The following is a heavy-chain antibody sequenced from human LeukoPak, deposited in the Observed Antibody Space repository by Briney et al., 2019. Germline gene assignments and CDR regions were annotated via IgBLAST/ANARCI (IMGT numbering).Heavy chain of an antibody. CDR3: AREIAAAGTDY. CDR1: GGTFSSYA. V-gene: IGHV1-69*04. D-gene: IGHD6-13*01. J-gene: IGHJ4*02. Sequence: ASVKVSCKASGGTFSSYAISWVRQAPGQGLEWMGRIIPILGIANYAQKFQGRVTMTRNTSISTAYMELSSLRSEDTAVYYCAREIAAAGTDYWGQGTLVTVSS. CDR2: IIPILGIA.